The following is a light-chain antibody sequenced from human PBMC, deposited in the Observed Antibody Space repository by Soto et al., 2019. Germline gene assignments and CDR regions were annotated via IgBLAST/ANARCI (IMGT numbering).Light chain of an antibody. CDR3: QPFNSYPLT. Sequence: DIHLTQSPSFLSASVGDRVTITCRASQGIASSLAWYQQKAGKAPKLLIYAASTLESGVPSRFSGSGPGTEFTLTLSSPQPEDFAIYYCQPFNSYPLTFGGGPKVEIK. J-gene: IGKJ4*01. V-gene: IGKV1-9*01. CDR1: QGIASS. CDR2: AAS.